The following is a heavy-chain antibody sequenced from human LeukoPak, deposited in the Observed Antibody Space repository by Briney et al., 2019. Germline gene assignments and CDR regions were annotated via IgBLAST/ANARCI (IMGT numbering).Heavy chain of an antibody. Sequence: SETLSLTCTVSGGSNNSYYWSWIRQPPGKGLEWIGRIYTSGSTNYNPSLKSRVTISVDTSKNQFSLKLSSVTAADTAVYYCAREASSGPYFDYWGQGTLVTVSS. D-gene: IGHD3-22*01. CDR3: AREASSGPYFDY. V-gene: IGHV4-4*08. CDR2: IYTSGST. J-gene: IGHJ4*02. CDR1: GGSNNSYY.